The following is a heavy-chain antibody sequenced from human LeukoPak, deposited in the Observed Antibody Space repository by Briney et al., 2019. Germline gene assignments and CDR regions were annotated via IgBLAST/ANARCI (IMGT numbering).Heavy chain of an antibody. Sequence: VASVKVSCKASGGTFTSYAVSWVRQAPGQGLEWMGGIIPIFGTTNYAQTFQDRVTITADDPPRTVYLELSSLRSGDTAVYYCGKVESAYCSGVNCFFTWFDTWGQGTLVTVSS. CDR1: GGTFTSYA. J-gene: IGHJ5*02. V-gene: IGHV1-69*01. D-gene: IGHD2-15*01. CDR3: GKVESAYCSGVNCFFTWFDT. CDR2: IIPIFGTT.